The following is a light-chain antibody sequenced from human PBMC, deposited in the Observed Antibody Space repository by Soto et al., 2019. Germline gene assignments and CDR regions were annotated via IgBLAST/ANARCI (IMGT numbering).Light chain of an antibody. CDR1: SSDVGGYNY. Sequence: QSVLTQPASVSGSPGQSITISCTGTSSDVGGYNYVSWYQQHPGKAPKLMIYEVSNRPSGVSNRFSGSKSGNTASLTISGLQAEDEADYCSSYTSSSTLVVFGGGTKVTVL. V-gene: IGLV2-14*01. J-gene: IGLJ2*01. CDR3: SSYTSSSTLVV. CDR2: EVS.